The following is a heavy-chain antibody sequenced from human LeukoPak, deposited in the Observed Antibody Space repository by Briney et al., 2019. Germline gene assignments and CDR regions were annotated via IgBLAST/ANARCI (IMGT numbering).Heavy chain of an antibody. V-gene: IGHV1-24*01. D-gene: IGHD3-10*01. CDR2: FDPEDGET. J-gene: IGHJ6*04. CDR1: GYTLTELS. CDR3: ARDPVVRGVIISPGGYGMDV. Sequence: ASVKVSCTVSGYTLTELSMHWVRQAPGKGLEWMGGFDPEDGETIYAQKFQGRVTITADESTSTAYMELSSLRSEDTAVYYCARDPVVRGVIISPGGYGMDVWGKGTTVTVSS.